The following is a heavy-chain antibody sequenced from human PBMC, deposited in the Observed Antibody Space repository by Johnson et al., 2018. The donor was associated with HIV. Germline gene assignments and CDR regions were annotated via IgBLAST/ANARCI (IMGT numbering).Heavy chain of an antibody. CDR2: VSYAGSTK. CDR1: GFTFTDYA. Sequence: VQLVESGGGVVQAGRSLTLSCVGSGFTFTDYAIHWVRQPPGKGLEWVAGVSYAGSTKYYASSVQGRFAISRDNSKNTLYLQMNSLKTEDTAVYYCTTDVPAAAPWDDAFDIWGQGTMVTVSS. D-gene: IGHD2-2*01. CDR3: TTDVPAAAPWDDAFDI. V-gene: IGHV3-30*09. J-gene: IGHJ3*02.